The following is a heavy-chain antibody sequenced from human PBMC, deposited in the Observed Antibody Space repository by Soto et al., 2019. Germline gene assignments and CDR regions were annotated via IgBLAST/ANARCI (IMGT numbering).Heavy chain of an antibody. Sequence: SETLSLTCTASGGSISSYYWSWIRQPPGKGLEWIGYIYYSGSTNYNPSLKSRVTISVDTSKNQFSLKLSSVTAADTAVYYCARAIAARGPYYYYYMDVWGKGTTVTVSS. V-gene: IGHV4-59*01. CDR3: ARAIAARGPYYYYYMDV. D-gene: IGHD6-6*01. CDR1: GGSISSYY. J-gene: IGHJ6*03. CDR2: IYYSGST.